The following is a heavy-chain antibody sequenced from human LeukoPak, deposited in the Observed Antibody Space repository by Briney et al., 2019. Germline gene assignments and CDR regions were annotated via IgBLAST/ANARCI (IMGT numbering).Heavy chain of an antibody. CDR1: GLTFARHA. D-gene: IGHD2/OR15-2a*01. Sequence: PGGSLRLSCAASGLTFARHAMTWVRQTPGKGLEWVAGIGDSGTNTCYADSVKGRFTISRDNSKNMVYLQINSLRAEDTAVYFCATRPPSTTYFGVFDYWGQGTLVTVSS. CDR3: ATRPPSTTYFGVFDY. J-gene: IGHJ4*02. CDR2: IGDSGTNT. V-gene: IGHV3-23*01.